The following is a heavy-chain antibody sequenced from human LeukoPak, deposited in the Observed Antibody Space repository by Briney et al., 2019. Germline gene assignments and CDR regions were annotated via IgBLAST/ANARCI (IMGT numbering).Heavy chain of an antibody. D-gene: IGHD3-3*01. CDR3: ARSIMIFGVARGLGDWFDP. CDR2: ISGSGGNT. CDR1: GFSFSNYA. V-gene: IGHV3-23*01. J-gene: IGHJ5*02. Sequence: GGSLRLSCAASGFSFSNYAMSWVRQAPGKGLEWVSAISGSGGNTYNADSVKGRFTISRDNSKNTLYLQMNSLRAEDTAVYYCARSIMIFGVARGLGDWFDPWGQGTLVTVSS.